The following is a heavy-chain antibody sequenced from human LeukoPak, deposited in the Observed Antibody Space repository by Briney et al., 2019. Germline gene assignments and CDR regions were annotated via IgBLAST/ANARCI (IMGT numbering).Heavy chain of an antibody. CDR2: INPNSGGT. J-gene: IGHJ4*02. Sequence: VTVSXKASGYTFTSYYMHWVRQAPGQGXEWXXWINPNSGGTNYAQKFQGRVTMTRDTSISTAYMELSRLRSDDTAVYYCARGFRLVATAYGLFDYWGQGTLVTVSS. V-gene: IGHV1-2*02. CDR1: GYTFTSYY. CDR3: ARGFRLVATAYGLFDY. D-gene: IGHD5-12*01.